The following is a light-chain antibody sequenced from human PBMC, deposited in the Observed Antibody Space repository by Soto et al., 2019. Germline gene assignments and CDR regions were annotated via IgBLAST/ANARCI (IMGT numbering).Light chain of an antibody. Sequence: EIVLTQSPGTLSLSPGERATLSCRASQSVGTNLVWYQHKPGQAPRPLIYGASIRATGIPDRFSGSGSGTDFTLTISRLEPEDFAVYYCQQCGSSSTFGQGTRLEIK. J-gene: IGKJ5*01. CDR1: QSVGTN. CDR2: GAS. CDR3: QQCGSSST. V-gene: IGKV3-20*01.